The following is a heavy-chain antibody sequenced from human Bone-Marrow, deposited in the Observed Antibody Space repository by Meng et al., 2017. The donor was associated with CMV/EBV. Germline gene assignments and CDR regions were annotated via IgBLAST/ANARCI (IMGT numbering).Heavy chain of an antibody. CDR3: ARDWRYCSSTSCYAAFDY. D-gene: IGHD2-2*01. CDR2: ISGSGGST. V-gene: IGHV3-23*01. Sequence: ESLKISCAASGFTFSSYAMSWVRQAPGKGLEWVSAISGSGGSTYYADSVKGRFTISRDNSKNTLYLQMNSLRAEDTAVYYCARDWRYCSSTSCYAAFDYWGQGTLVTVSS. CDR1: GFTFSSYA. J-gene: IGHJ4*02.